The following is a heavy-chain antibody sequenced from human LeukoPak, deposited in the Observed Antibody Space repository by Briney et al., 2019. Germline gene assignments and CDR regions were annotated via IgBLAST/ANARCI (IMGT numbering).Heavy chain of an antibody. CDR2: IKQDGSKK. V-gene: IGHV3-7*01. CDR1: GFTLSDYW. J-gene: IGHJ4*02. Sequence: PGGSLRLSCAASGFTLSDYWMNWVRQAPGKGLEWVANIKQDGSKKYYVDSVKGRFTISRDNAKTSLSLQMDSLRAEDTAVYYCARDLFNQAFDYWGQGALVTVSS. CDR3: ARDLFNQAFDY.